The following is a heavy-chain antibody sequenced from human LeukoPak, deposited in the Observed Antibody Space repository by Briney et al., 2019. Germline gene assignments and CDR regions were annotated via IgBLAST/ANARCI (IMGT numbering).Heavy chain of an antibody. V-gene: IGHV7-4-1*02. D-gene: IGHD1-26*01. J-gene: IGHJ4*02. CDR1: GYTFTNYA. CDR3: AILPVGATSY. Sequence: ASVKVSCKASGYTFTNYAMNWVRQAPGQGLEWMGWINTNTGNPTYAQGFTGRLVFSLDTSVSTAYLQISSLKAEDTAVYYCAILPVGATSYWGQGTLVTVSS. CDR2: INTNTGNP.